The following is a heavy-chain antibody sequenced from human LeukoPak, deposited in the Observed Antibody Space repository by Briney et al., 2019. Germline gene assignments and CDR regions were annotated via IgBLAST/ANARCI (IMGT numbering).Heavy chain of an antibody. Sequence: HPGGSLRLSCAASGXTFSSYEMNWVRQAPGKGLEWVSYISSSGSTIYYADSVKGRFTISRDNAKNSLYLQMNSLRAEDTAVYYCARASIMITFGGVIAGGYFDYWGQGTLVTVSS. J-gene: IGHJ4*02. CDR2: ISSSGSTI. CDR3: ARASIMITFGGVIAGGYFDY. V-gene: IGHV3-48*03. CDR1: GXTFSSYE. D-gene: IGHD3-16*02.